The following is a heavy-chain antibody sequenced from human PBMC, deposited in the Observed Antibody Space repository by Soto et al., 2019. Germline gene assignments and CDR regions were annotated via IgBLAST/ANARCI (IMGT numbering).Heavy chain of an antibody. CDR2: TIPLSGTT. D-gene: IGHD3-10*01. CDR1: GDTFKNSV. Sequence: QVQLVQSGVEVKKPGSSVRVSCKASGDTFKNSVISWVRQAPGQGLEWMGGTIPLSGTTDYAQKLQGRLTITTDESTTTAYMEVSRLTSEDTAVYYCVAELDFGKLSVVWGQGTTVIVSS. CDR3: VAELDFGKLSVV. V-gene: IGHV1-69*01. J-gene: IGHJ6*02.